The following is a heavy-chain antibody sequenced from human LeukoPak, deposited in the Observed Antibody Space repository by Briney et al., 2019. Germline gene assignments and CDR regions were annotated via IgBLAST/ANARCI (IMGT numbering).Heavy chain of an antibody. D-gene: IGHD3-10*01. CDR3: ARGQGKTAFDI. CDR2: IYYSGST. J-gene: IGHJ3*02. CDR1: GGSISSSSYY. V-gene: IGHV4-61*01. Sequence: SETLSLTCTVSGGSISSSSYYWSWIRQPPGKGLEWIGYIYYSGSTNYNPSLKSRVTISVDTSKNQFSLKLSSVTAADTAVYYCARGQGKTAFDIWGQGTMVTVSS.